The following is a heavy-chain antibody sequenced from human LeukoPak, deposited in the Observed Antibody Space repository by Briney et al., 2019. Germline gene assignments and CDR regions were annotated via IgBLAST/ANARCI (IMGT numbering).Heavy chain of an antibody. V-gene: IGHV3-21*01. D-gene: IGHD1-26*01. J-gene: IGHJ4*02. CDR3: ATDIGRSYGDY. Sequence: AGGSLTLSCAASGFTFSSYSVIWVRQAPGEGLEWVSSISSTGSYIYYADSVKGRFTIYRDNAKNSLYLQMNSLRAEDTAVYYCATDIGRSYGDYWGQGTLVTVSS. CDR2: ISSTGSYI. CDR1: GFTFSSYS.